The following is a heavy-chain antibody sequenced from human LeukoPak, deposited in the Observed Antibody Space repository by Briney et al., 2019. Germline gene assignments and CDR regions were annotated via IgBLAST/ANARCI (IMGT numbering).Heavy chain of an antibody. CDR3: AREPPGSASGWFSGWVFGN. Sequence: SETLSLTCTVSGYSISSGYYWGWIRQPPGKGLEWIGSMYHSGSTYYNPSLKSRVTISVDTSKNRFSLKLRSVTAADTAVYYCAREPPGSASGWFSGWVFGNWGQGTLVTVSS. V-gene: IGHV4-38-2*02. J-gene: IGHJ4*02. D-gene: IGHD6-19*01. CDR1: GYSISSGYY. CDR2: MYHSGST.